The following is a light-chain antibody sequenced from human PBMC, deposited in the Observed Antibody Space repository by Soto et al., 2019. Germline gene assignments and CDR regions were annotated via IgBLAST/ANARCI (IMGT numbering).Light chain of an antibody. Sequence: EIVLTQSPGTLSLSPGERATLSCRASQSVSSRYLAWYQQKPGQAPRLLIYDVSSRATGIPDRFSGGGSGTDFTLTISRLEPEDFAVDYCQEYGSSPPAITFGQGTRLEIK. CDR3: QEYGSSPPAIT. J-gene: IGKJ5*01. CDR2: DVS. CDR1: QSVSSRY. V-gene: IGKV3-20*01.